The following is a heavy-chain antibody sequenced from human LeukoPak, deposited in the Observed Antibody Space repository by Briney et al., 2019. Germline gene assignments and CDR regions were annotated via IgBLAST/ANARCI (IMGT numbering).Heavy chain of an antibody. CDR1: GGSFSGYY. CDR3: AGTWGSYRYTDY. CDR2: INHSGST. J-gene: IGHJ4*02. V-gene: IGHV4-34*01. D-gene: IGHD3-16*02. Sequence: SETLSLTCAVYGGSFSGYYWSWIRQPPGNGLEWIGEINHSGSTNYNPSLKSRVTISVDTSKNQFSLKLCSVTAADTAVYYCAGTWGSYRYTDYWGQGTLVTVSS.